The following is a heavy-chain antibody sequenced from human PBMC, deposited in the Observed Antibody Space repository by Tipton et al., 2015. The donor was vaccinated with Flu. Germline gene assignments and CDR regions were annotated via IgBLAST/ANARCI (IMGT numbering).Heavy chain of an antibody. CDR1: GGSISSGNYH. D-gene: IGHD2-21*02. J-gene: IGHJ3*02. CDR2: VHTAGST. CDR3: ATHCVGVCSHAFDI. Sequence: TLSLTCTVSGGSISSGNYHWNWIRQPAGTGLQWIGHVHTAGSTNYNPSLKSRVTISVDTSKNQLSLKLTSVTAADTAVYYCATHCVGVCSHAFDIWGQGTMVTVSS. V-gene: IGHV4-61*09.